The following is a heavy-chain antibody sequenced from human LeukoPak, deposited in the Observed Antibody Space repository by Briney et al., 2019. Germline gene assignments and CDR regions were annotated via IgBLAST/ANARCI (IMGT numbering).Heavy chain of an antibody. J-gene: IGHJ6*02. CDR1: GFTFSSYS. V-gene: IGHV3-21*01. CDR2: ISSSSSYI. CDR3: ARTGIAAAGTDYYYYGMDV. Sequence: PGGSLRLSCAASGFTFSSYSMNWVRQAPGKGLEWVSSISSSSSYIYYADSVKGRFTISRDNAKNSLYLQMNSLRAEDTAVYYCARTGIAAAGTDYYYYGMDVWGQGTTVTVSS. D-gene: IGHD6-13*01.